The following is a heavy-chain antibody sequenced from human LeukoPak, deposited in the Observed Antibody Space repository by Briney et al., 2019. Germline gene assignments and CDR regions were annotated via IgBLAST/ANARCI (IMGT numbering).Heavy chain of an antibody. Sequence: ASVKVSCKASGYTFTSYDINWVRQATGQGLEWMGWMNPNSGKTAYAQKFQGRVTMTRNTSISTAYMELSSLRSDDTAVYYCARGGGSTWTQRGYFHPWGQGTLVTVSS. CDR2: MNPNSGKT. J-gene: IGHJ1*01. CDR3: ARGGGSTWTQRGYFHP. D-gene: IGHD6-13*01. V-gene: IGHV1-8*01. CDR1: GYTFTSYD.